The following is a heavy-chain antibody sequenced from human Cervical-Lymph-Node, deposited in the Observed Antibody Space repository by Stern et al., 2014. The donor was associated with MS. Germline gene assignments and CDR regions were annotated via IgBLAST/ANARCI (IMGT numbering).Heavy chain of an antibody. D-gene: IGHD2-2*01. CDR2: IWYDGSNK. V-gene: IGHV3-33*01. Sequence: VQLVQSGGGVVQPGRSLRLACAASGFTFSSYGMHWVRQAPDKGLAWVAVIWYDGSNKYYADSVKGRFTISRDNSKNTLYLQMNSLRAEDTAVYYCARDSSKGGSNYWGQGTLVTVSS. CDR1: GFTFSSYG. CDR3: ARDSSKGGSNY. J-gene: IGHJ4*02.